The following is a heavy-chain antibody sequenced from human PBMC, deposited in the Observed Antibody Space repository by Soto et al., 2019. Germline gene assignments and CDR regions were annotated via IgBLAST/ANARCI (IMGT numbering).Heavy chain of an antibody. V-gene: IGHV4-34*01. J-gene: IGHJ4*02. D-gene: IGHD3-3*01. CDR2: INHSGST. CDR3: ARAHRFLEWLLKPGLFDY. Sequence: SETLSLTCAVYGGSFSGYYWSWIRQPPGKGLEWIGEINHSGSTNYNPSLKSRVTISVDTSKNQFSLKLSSVTAADTAVYYCARAHRFLEWLLKPGLFDYWGQGTLVTVSS. CDR1: GGSFSGYY.